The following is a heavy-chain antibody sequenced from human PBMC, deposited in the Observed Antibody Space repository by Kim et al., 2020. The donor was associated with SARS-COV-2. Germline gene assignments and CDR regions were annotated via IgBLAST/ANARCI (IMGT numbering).Heavy chain of an antibody. CDR3: AREGLSPPKITMIVVVIILAWFDP. V-gene: IGHV4-39*02. J-gene: IGHJ5*02. CDR2: IYYSGST. CDR1: GGSISSSSYY. D-gene: IGHD3-22*01. Sequence: SETLSLTCTVSGGSISSSSYYWGWIRQPPGKGLEWIGSIYYSGSTYYNPSLKSRVTISVDTSKNQFSLKLSSVTAADTAVYYCAREGLSPPKITMIVVVIILAWFDPLGQRNQVTVS.